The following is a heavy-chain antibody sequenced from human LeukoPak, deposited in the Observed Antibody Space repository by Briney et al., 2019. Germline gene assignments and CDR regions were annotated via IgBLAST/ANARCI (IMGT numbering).Heavy chain of an antibody. J-gene: IGHJ4*02. D-gene: IGHD3-3*01. CDR1: GYSFTSYW. Sequence: GESLKISCKGSGYSFTSYWIGWVRQMPGKGLERMGIIYPGDSDTRYSPSFQGQVTISADKSISTAYLQWSSLKASDTAMYYCARLVGDDFWSGYYAHDYWGQGTLVTVSS. CDR3: ARLVGDDFWSGYYAHDY. CDR2: IYPGDSDT. V-gene: IGHV5-51*01.